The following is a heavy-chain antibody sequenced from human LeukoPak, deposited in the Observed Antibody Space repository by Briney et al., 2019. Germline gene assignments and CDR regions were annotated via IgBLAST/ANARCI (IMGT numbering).Heavy chain of an antibody. Sequence: ASVKVSCKASGYTFTGYYMHWVRQAPGQGLEWMGWINPNSGGTNYAQKFQGRVTTTRDTSISTAYMELSRLRSDDTAVYYCARDLRYYDILTGPDYGMDVWGQGTTVTVSS. CDR1: GYTFTGYY. J-gene: IGHJ6*02. D-gene: IGHD3-9*01. V-gene: IGHV1-2*02. CDR3: ARDLRYYDILTGPDYGMDV. CDR2: INPNSGGT.